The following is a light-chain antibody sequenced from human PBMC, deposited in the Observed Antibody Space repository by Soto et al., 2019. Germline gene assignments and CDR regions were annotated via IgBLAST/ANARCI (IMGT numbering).Light chain of an antibody. CDR1: QSVSSY. Sequence: EIVLTQSPATLSLSPGERATLSCRASQSVSSYLAWYQQKPGQAPRLLIYGASSRATGIPDRFSGSGSGTDFTLTISRLEPEDFAVYYCQQRSNCPPITFGQGTRLEIK. V-gene: IGKV3-11*01. CDR3: QQRSNCPPIT. J-gene: IGKJ5*01. CDR2: GAS.